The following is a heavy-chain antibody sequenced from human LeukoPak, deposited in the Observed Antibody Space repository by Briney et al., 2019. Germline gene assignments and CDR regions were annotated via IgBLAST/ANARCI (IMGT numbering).Heavy chain of an antibody. CDR2: ISVYNSDR. J-gene: IGHJ6*01. CDR3: AIVYYDILTGYYVFFYY. Sequence: GASVKVSCKASGYTFSRYGFSWVRQAPGQGLEWMGWISVYNSDRKYAKKFQGRVTLTTDASTNTAYMELGNLRSDDTALYYFAIVYYDILTGYYVFFYY. CDR1: GYTFSRYG. V-gene: IGHV1-18*01. D-gene: IGHD3-9*01.